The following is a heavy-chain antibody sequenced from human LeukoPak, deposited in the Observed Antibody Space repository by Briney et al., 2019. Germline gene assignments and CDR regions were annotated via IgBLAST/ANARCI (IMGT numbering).Heavy chain of an antibody. D-gene: IGHD2-2*01. J-gene: IGHJ5*02. Sequence: GGSLRLSCAASGFIFSSYAMSWVRQAPGKGLEWVSSISASGGTTYYADSVKGRFTISRDNSKNTLYLRMLSLRAEDSAIYYCAKDPREYCSSTSCPNWFDPWGQGTLVTVSS. V-gene: IGHV3-23*01. CDR2: ISASGGTT. CDR1: GFIFSSYA. CDR3: AKDPREYCSSTSCPNWFDP.